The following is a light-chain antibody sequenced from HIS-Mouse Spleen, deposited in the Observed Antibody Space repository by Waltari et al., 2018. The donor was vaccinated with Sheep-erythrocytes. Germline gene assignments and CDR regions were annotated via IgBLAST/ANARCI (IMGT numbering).Light chain of an antibody. Sequence: QSALTQPASVSGSPGQSITISCTGTSSDVGSYNLVSWYQQHPGKDTKLMIYAGSKRPSGVSNRFSGSKSGNTASLTISGLQAEDEADYYCCSYAGSSTYVVFGGGTKLTVL. CDR2: AGS. J-gene: IGLJ2*01. CDR3: CSYAGSSTYVV. V-gene: IGLV2-23*01. CDR1: SSDVGSYNL.